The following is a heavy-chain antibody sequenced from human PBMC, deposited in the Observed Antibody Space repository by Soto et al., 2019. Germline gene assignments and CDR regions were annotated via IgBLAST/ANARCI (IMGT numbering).Heavy chain of an antibody. V-gene: IGHV2-5*02. CDR1: GFSLRTSEVG. J-gene: IGHJ6*02. D-gene: IGHD3-10*01. CDR3: THITYYGSGRVGLDV. Sequence: QITLKKSGPTLVKPTQTLTLTCAFSGFSLRTSEVGVGWIRQSPGKALEWLALIYWDDDKRYSPSLKSRLTIVKDRSNNLVVLILANMDPVDTGTYYCTHITYYGSGRVGLDVWGQGTTVTVSS. CDR2: IYWDDDK.